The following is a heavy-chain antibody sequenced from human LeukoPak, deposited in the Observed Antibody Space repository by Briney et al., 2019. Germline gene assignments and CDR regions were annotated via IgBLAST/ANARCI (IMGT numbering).Heavy chain of an antibody. J-gene: IGHJ4*02. D-gene: IGHD3-22*01. CDR1: GFIFRSYW. CDR3: ARTDSSGYFDY. CDR2: IKQDGSEK. V-gene: IGHV3-7*01. Sequence: PGGSLRLSCAVSGFIFRSYWMTWVRQAPGKGLEWVANIKQDGSEKYYVDSVKGRFTISRDNVKNSLYLQMNSLRAEDTAIYYCARTDSSGYFDYWGQGTLVTVSS.